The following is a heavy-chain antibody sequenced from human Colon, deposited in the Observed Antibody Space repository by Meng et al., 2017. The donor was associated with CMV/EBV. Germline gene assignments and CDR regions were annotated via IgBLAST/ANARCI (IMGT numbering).Heavy chain of an antibody. CDR3: VGQATANDAFDI. CDR2: ISRSSGYI. V-gene: IGHV3-21*01. D-gene: IGHD1-26*01. J-gene: IGHJ3*02. CDR1: GFTFSTYS. Sequence: GGSLRLSCAASGFTFSTYSINWVRQAPGKGLEWVSSISRSSGYIYYTDSVKGRFTISRDNAKNSAYLQMNRMRAEDTAVYHCVGQATANDAFDIWGQGTVVTVSS.